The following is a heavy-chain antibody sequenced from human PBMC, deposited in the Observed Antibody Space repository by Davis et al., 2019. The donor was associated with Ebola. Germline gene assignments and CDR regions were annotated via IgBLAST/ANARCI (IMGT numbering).Heavy chain of an antibody. CDR2: ISGDGEST. Sequence: GESLKISCEASGFNVDDYVMHWVRQAPGKGLEWVSRISGDGESTHYADSVKGRFTISRDKGKASLYLQMNSLTAEDTALYFCAKDFAPDDFWSGYPKYFDYWGQGTLVTVSS. V-gene: IGHV3-43*02. CDR3: AKDFAPDDFWSGYPKYFDY. J-gene: IGHJ4*02. CDR1: GFNVDDYV. D-gene: IGHD3-3*01.